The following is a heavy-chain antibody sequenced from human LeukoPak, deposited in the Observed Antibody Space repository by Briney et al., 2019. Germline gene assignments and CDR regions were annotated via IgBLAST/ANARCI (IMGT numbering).Heavy chain of an antibody. CDR1: GFIFSGSD. CDR2: IRTKLRNYAT. Sequence: GGSLRLSCATSGFIFSGSDIHWVRPASGRGLEWVGRIRTKLRNYATAYAASVKGRFTISRDDSGDTAYLQMNSLKTEDTAVYYCTTYISGHYWGQGTLVTVSS. CDR3: TTYISGHY. J-gene: IGHJ4*02. V-gene: IGHV3-73*01. D-gene: IGHD1-20*01.